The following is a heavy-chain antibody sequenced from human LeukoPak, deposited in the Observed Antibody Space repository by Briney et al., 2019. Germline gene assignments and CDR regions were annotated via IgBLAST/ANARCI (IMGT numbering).Heavy chain of an antibody. V-gene: IGHV4-34*01. Sequence: PSETLSLTCAVYGGSFSGYYWSWIRQPPGKGLEWIGEINHSGSTNYNPSLKSRVTISLDTSKNQFSLKLTSVTAADTAVYYCARDDFWSGYYFDYWGQGTLVTVSS. CDR2: INHSGST. D-gene: IGHD3-3*01. CDR1: GGSFSGYY. J-gene: IGHJ4*02. CDR3: ARDDFWSGYYFDY.